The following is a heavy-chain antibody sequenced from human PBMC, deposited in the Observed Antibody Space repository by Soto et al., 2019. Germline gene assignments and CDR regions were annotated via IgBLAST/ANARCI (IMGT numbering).Heavy chain of an antibody. V-gene: IGHV4-31*03. CDR3: ARDRECSGGTCYNYFDY. CDR2: IYYSGST. J-gene: IGHJ4*02. D-gene: IGHD2-15*01. CDR1: GGSISSGGYY. Sequence: TLSLTCTVSGGSISSGGYYWSWIRQHPGKGLEWIGYIYYSGSTYYSPSLKSRVTISVDTSKNQFSLKLSSVTAADTAVYYCARDRECSGGTCYNYFDYWGQGTLVTVSS.